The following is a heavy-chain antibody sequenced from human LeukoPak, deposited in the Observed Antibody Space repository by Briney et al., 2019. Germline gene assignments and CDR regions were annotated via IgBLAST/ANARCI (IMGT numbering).Heavy chain of an antibody. CDR2: MHPNSGDT. CDR3: ARDGEGRTNFGY. J-gene: IGHJ4*02. V-gene: IGHV1-2*02. CDR1: GYTFTGYY. Sequence: GASVKVSCKASGYTFTGYYIHWVRQAPGHGLEWMTWMHPNSGDTNYAQKFQGRVTITWDTAISTAYMELSRLRSDDTAVYYCARDGEGRTNFGYWGQGTLITVSS.